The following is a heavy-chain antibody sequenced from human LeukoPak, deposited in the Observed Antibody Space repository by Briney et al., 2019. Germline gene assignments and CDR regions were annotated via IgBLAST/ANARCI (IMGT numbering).Heavy chain of an antibody. Sequence: SGGSLRLSCAASGFTFSSYAMHWVRQAPGKGLEWVAVISYDGSNKYYADSVKGRFTISRDNCKNTLYLQMNSLRAEDTAVYYCARDRGGGSGSPAAPNWFDPWGQGTLVTVSS. D-gene: IGHD3-10*01. J-gene: IGHJ5*02. V-gene: IGHV3-30-3*01. CDR3: ARDRGGGSGSPAAPNWFDP. CDR2: ISYDGSNK. CDR1: GFTFSSYA.